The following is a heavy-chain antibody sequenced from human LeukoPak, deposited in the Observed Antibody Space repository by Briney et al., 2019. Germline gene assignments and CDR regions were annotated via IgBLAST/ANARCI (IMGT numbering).Heavy chain of an antibody. D-gene: IGHD6-13*01. CDR1: GFTFDDYA. CDR2: ISWNSGSI. J-gene: IGHJ4*02. Sequence: GGSLRLSCAASGFTFDDYAMHWVRQAPGKGLEWVSGISWNSGSIGYADSVKGRFTISRDNAKNSLYLQMNSLRAEDTAVYYCARGSSWGVDYWGQGTLVIVSS. V-gene: IGHV3-9*01. CDR3: ARGSSWGVDY.